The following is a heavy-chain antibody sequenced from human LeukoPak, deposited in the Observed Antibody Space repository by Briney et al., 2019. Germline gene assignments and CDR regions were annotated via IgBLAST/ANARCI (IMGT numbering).Heavy chain of an antibody. CDR3: ARDSTAAAGTS. Sequence: ASVKVSCKASGYTFTSYAIHWVRQAPGQRLEWMGWINAGNGNTKYSQKFQGRVTIARDTSASTAYMELSSLRSEDTAVYYCARDSTAAAGTSWGQGTLVTVSS. V-gene: IGHV1-3*01. CDR1: GYTFTSYA. D-gene: IGHD6-13*01. CDR2: INAGNGNT. J-gene: IGHJ4*02.